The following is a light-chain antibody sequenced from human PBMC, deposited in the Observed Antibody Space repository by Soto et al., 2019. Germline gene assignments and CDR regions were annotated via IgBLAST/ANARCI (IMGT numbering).Light chain of an antibody. Sequence: SPGSLSAKKGERVTMTCGVTHSISSYFNWYQQKPGKAPQVLIYTASSLQSGVPSRFSGSASGTEFTLTITILLPDDFATSYCQPDKCHSSWTFGHVT. CDR3: QPDKCHSSWT. V-gene: IGKV1-5*03. CDR1: HSISSY. J-gene: IGKJ1*01. CDR2: TAS.